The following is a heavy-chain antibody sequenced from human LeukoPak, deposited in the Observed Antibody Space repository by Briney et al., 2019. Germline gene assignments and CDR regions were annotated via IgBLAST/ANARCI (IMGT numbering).Heavy chain of an antibody. J-gene: IGHJ2*01. CDR2: INSDGSST. V-gene: IGHV3-74*01. D-gene: IGHD2-2*01. CDR3: SRTWGYFDL. CDR1: GFMFSNYW. Sequence: PGGSLRLSCAASGFMFSNYWMHWVRQAPGKGLVWVSRINSDGSSTNYADSVKGRFTISRDNAKNTLYLQMNSLRAEDTAVYYCSRTWGYFDLWGRGTLVTVSS.